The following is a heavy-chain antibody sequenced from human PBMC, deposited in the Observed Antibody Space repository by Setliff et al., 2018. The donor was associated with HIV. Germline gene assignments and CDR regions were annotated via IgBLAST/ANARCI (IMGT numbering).Heavy chain of an antibody. CDR3: ARFASSDSSGYHYYFDY. D-gene: IGHD3-22*01. J-gene: IGHJ4*02. CDR2: IYYSGST. V-gene: IGHV4-59*11. CDR1: GGSINNHH. Sequence: SETLSLTCTVSGGSINNHHWSWIRQPPGKGLEWIGYIYYSGSTNYNPSLKSRITIPLDTSKNQFSLKLRSVSAADTAVYFCARFASSDSSGYHYYFDYWGQGTLVTVS.